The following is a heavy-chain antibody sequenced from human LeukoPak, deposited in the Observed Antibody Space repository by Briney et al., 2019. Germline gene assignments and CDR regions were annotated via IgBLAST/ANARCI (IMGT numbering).Heavy chain of an antibody. J-gene: IGHJ5*02. CDR1: GFIFSDYL. D-gene: IGHD2-2*01. CDR2: VTSSGDTT. Sequence: GGSLRLSCAGSGFIFSDYLMTWMRLAPGKGPELVSYVTSSGDTTYYADSVKGRFTISRDNVKNSLSLQMKSLRAEDTAMYFCARIRFDCGTASCSKGVSMWFDPWGQGTLVTVSS. V-gene: IGHV3-11*01. CDR3: ARIRFDCGTASCSKGVSMWFDP.